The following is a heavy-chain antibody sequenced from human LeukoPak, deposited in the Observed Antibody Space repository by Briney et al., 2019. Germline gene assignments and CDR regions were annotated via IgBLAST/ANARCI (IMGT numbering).Heavy chain of an antibody. CDR2: ISYDGSNK. CDR1: GFTFSSYG. V-gene: IGHV3-30*18. D-gene: IGHD3-22*01. CDR3: AKELTYYYDSSGSQPDY. J-gene: IGHJ4*02. Sequence: GGSLRLSCAASGFTFSSYGMHWVRQAPGKGLEWVAVISYDGSNKYYADSVKGRFTISRYNSKNTLYLQMNSLRAEDTAVYYCAKELTYYYDSSGSQPDYWGQGTLVTAS.